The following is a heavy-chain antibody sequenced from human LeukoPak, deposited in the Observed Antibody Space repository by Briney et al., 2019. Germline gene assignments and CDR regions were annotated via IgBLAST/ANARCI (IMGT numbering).Heavy chain of an antibody. Sequence: SETLSLTFTVSGYSISSGYYWGWIRQPPGKGLDWIGSIYHSGSTYYNPSLKSRVTISVDTPKNQFSLKLNSVTAADTAVYYCARRANSGSTKGAFDIWGQGTMVTVSS. CDR2: IYHSGST. CDR3: ARRANSGSTKGAFDI. D-gene: IGHD1-26*01. J-gene: IGHJ3*02. CDR1: GYSISSGYY. V-gene: IGHV4-38-2*02.